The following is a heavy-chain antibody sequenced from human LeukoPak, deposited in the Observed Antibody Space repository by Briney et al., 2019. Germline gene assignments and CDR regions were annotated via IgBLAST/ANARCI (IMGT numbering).Heavy chain of an antibody. Sequence: SETLSLTCTVSGGSISSYYWSWIRQPPGKGLEWIEYIYYSGSTNYNPSLKSRVTISVDTSKNQFSLKLSSVTAADTAVYYCARVAVAGTWAFDIWGQGTMVTVSS. CDR3: ARVAVAGTWAFDI. CDR1: GGSISSYY. D-gene: IGHD6-19*01. V-gene: IGHV4-59*01. CDR2: IYYSGST. J-gene: IGHJ3*02.